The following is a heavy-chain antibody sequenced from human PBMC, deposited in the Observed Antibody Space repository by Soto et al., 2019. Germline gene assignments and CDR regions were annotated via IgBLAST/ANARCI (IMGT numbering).Heavy chain of an antibody. V-gene: IGHV4-31*03. Sequence: PSETLSLTCTVSGGSINSGLYYWTWIRQHPGKGLEWIGYIYSRGNTFYTPSLKSRVDIAVDASKNQFSLRVNSVTAADTAVYYCARARPGSSFEFAYCGHGTLLTASS. D-gene: IGHD3-10*01. J-gene: IGHJ1*01. CDR3: ARARPGSSFEFAY. CDR1: GGSINSGLYY. CDR2: IYSRGNT.